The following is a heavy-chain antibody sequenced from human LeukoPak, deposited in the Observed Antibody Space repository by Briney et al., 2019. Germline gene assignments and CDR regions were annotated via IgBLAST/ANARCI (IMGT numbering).Heavy chain of an antibody. Sequence: ETSVKVSFKASAGTFSSYAIGWVRHAPGQGLEWMGGIIPIVDIADYAHTFQVRVPITADESTRTAYMELSSLRSEDTAVYYCSRGYYDTSGPHPYNYYMDVWGKGTTVTASS. CDR3: SRGYYDTSGPHPYNYYMDV. CDR2: IIPIVDIA. J-gene: IGHJ6*03. CDR1: AGTFSSYA. D-gene: IGHD3-22*01. V-gene: IGHV1-69*10.